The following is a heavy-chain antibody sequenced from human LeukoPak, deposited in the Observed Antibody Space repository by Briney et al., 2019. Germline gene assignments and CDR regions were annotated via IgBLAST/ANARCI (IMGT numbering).Heavy chain of an antibody. CDR1: GFTFSSYS. Sequence: PGGSLRLSCAASGFTFSSYSMNWVRQAPGKGLEWVSSISSSSSCIYYADSVKGRFTISRDNAKNSLYLQMNSLRAEDTAVYYCARGRQSGYSSNPRAFDIWGQGTMVTVSS. CDR3: ARGRQSGYSSNPRAFDI. V-gene: IGHV3-21*01. CDR2: ISSSSSCI. J-gene: IGHJ3*02. D-gene: IGHD6-13*01.